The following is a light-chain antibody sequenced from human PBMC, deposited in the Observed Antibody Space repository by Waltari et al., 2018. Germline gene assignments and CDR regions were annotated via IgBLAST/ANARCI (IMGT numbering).Light chain of an antibody. CDR1: SDVGNYHL. CDR2: GAT. V-gene: IGLV2-23*01. J-gene: IGLJ2*01. CDR3: CTFTSSGTWV. Sequence: QSALTQPASVSGSPGQSITISCTSDVGNYHLASWYQQPPGTAPKLKIYGATKRPAGVSDRFSGSKSVNTASLTISGLQAEDEADYYCCTFTSSGTWVFGGGTKLTVL.